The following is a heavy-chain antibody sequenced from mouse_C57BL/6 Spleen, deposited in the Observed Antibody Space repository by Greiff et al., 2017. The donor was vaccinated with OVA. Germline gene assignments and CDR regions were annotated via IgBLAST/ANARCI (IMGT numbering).Heavy chain of an antibody. V-gene: IGHV14-2*01. Sequence: VQLQQSGAELVKPGASVKLSCTASGFNIKDYYMHWVKQRTEQGLEWIGRIDPEDGETKYAPQFQGKAPITADTASNTAYLQLSSLTSEDTAVYDCARGAYDSLYFDYGGQGTTRTVAS. CDR2: IDPEDGET. D-gene: IGHD2-12*01. CDR3: ARGAYDSLYFDY. CDR1: GFNIKDYY. J-gene: IGHJ2*01.